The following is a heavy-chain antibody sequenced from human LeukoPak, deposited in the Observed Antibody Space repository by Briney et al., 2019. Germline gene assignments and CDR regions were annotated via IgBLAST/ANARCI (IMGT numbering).Heavy chain of an antibody. V-gene: IGHV3-74*01. CDR3: ARSHLYDSSGRNPAFDI. J-gene: IGHJ3*02. CDR2: INSDGRST. D-gene: IGHD3-22*01. Sequence: GGSLRLSCAASGFTFSNYWMHWVRQAPGKGLVWVSRINSDGRSTNYADSVKGRFTISRDNAKNTLYLQMNSLRAEDTAVYYCARSHLYDSSGRNPAFDIWGQGTRVTVSS. CDR1: GFTFSNYW.